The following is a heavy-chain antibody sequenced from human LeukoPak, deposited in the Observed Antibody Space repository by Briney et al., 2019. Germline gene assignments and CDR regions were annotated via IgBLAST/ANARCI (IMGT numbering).Heavy chain of an antibody. V-gene: IGHV3-74*01. CDR3: AKGPGIAVAGTQDY. CDR2: INTDGSST. Sequence: GGSLRLSCAASGFTFSSYWMHWVRQAPGEGLVWVSRINTDGSSTIYADSVKGRFTISRDNAKNSLYLQMNSLRAEDTALYYCAKGPGIAVAGTQDYWGQGTLVTVSS. CDR1: GFTFSSYW. J-gene: IGHJ4*02. D-gene: IGHD6-19*01.